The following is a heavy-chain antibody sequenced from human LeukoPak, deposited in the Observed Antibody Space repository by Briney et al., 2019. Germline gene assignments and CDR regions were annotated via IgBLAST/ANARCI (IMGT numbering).Heavy chain of an antibody. CDR2: INHSGTI. D-gene: IGHD6-13*01. J-gene: IGHJ4*02. V-gene: IGHV4-34*01. Sequence: PSETLSHTCAVSGASFSDYKWAWIRQPPGKGLEWIGEINHSGTITYNPSLDSRVTISIDRSKNQFSLKLTSMTAADTAIYYCASDRYSSIWYHWGQGTLVTVSS. CDR3: ASDRYSSIWYH. CDR1: GASFSDYK.